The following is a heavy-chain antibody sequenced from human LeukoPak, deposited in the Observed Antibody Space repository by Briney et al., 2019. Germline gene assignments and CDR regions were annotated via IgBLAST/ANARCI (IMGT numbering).Heavy chain of an antibody. CDR3: AKPISGGLAVTADWFHP. Sequence: GSLRLSCTASGFAFSVYAMSWLRQPPGKGLEWVSTINANSGTTSYAASVRGRFTISRDNSKNTLYLQLNTLRVDDTATYYCAKPISGGLAVTADWFHPWGQGTLVVVSS. D-gene: IGHD6-19*01. CDR2: INANSGTT. V-gene: IGHV3-23*01. J-gene: IGHJ5*01. CDR1: GFAFSVYA.